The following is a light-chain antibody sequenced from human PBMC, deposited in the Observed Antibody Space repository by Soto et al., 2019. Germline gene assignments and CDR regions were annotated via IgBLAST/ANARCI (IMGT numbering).Light chain of an antibody. CDR1: QSVGSDL. CDR2: SDS. Sequence: LVLTQSPGTLSLSPGERATLSCRASQSVGSDLLAWYQQKPGQAPRLLISSDSRRASGIPDRFSGSWSGTDFTLTISRLEAEDSAVYWCQQYQTSPTFGGGTKVEIK. CDR3: QQYQTSPT. V-gene: IGKV3-20*01. J-gene: IGKJ4*01.